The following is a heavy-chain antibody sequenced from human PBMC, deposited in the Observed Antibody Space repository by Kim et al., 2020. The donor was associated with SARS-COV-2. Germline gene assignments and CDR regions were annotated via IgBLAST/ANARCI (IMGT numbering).Heavy chain of an antibody. J-gene: IGHJ4*02. V-gene: IGHV4-59*12. Sequence: SETLSLTCTVSGGSINTYYWNWIRQPPGKGLEWIGFIYYSGITKYHPSLKNRLTISRDTSKNNFSLKLTSVTAADTAVYYCATFGSSYGSGTYFDYWGQGVLVTVSS. CDR1: GGSINTYY. D-gene: IGHD3-10*01. CDR3: ATFGSSYGSGTYFDY. CDR2: IYYSGIT.